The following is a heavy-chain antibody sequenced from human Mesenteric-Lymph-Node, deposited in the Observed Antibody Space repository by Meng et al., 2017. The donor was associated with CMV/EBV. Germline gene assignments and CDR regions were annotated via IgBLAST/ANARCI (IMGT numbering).Heavy chain of an antibody. CDR1: GFNFNIYE. Sequence: GGSLRLSCAASGFNFNIYEMNWVRQAPGKGLEWVSYISSSSTTIYYADSVKGRFTISRDNAKNSLYLQMNSLRAEDTAVYYCAREDIVVVPAGHTSYYYGMDVWSQGTTVTVSS. CDR3: AREDIVVVPAGHTSYYYGMDV. J-gene: IGHJ6*02. CDR2: ISSSSTTI. V-gene: IGHV3-48*03. D-gene: IGHD2-2*01.